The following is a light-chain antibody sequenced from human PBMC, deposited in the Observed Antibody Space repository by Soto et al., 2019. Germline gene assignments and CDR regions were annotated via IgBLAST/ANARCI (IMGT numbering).Light chain of an antibody. Sequence: AIQLTQSPSSLSASVGDRVTITCRASQGISSALAWYQKKPGKAPKLLIYDASSLESGVPSRFSGSGSGTDFTLTISSLQPEDFATYYCQQLNNYPLTFGGGTKVEIK. CDR3: QQLNNYPLT. V-gene: IGKV1D-13*01. CDR1: QGISSA. J-gene: IGKJ4*01. CDR2: DAS.